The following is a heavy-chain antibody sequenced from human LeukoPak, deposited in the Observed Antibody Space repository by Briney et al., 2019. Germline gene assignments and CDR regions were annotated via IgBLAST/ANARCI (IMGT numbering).Heavy chain of an antibody. J-gene: IGHJ4*02. CDR2: INPNSGGT. CDR1: GYTFTGYY. D-gene: IGHD4-23*01. CDR3: ARDPGDYGGNRFDY. Sequence: RASVKVSCKASGYTFTGYYLHWVRQAPGQGLERMGWINPNSGGTNYAQKFQGRVTMTRDTSISTAYMELSRLRSDDTAVYYCARDPGDYGGNRFDYWGQGTLVTISS. V-gene: IGHV1-2*02.